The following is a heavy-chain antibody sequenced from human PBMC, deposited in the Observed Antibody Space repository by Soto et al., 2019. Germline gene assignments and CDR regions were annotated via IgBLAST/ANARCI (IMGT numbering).Heavy chain of an antibody. J-gene: IGHJ6*02. CDR3: AREIGGARGYYYYGMDV. CDR2: ISAYNGNT. CDR1: GYAFTSYG. V-gene: IGHV1-18*04. D-gene: IGHD6-6*01. Sequence: ASVKVYCKASGYAFTSYGISWVRQAPGQGLEWMGWISAYNGNTNYAQKLQGRVTMTTDTSTSTAYMELRSLRSDDTAVYYCAREIGGARGYYYYGMDVWGQGTTVTVSS.